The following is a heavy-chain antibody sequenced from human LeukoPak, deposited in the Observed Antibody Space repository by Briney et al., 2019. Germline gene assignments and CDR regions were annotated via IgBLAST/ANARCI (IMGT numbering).Heavy chain of an antibody. D-gene: IGHD3-10*01. Sequence: SETLSLTCAVYGGSFSGYYWSWIRPPPGKGLEWIGELNHSGSTNYNPSLKSRVTISVDTSKNQCSLKLSSVTAADTAVYYCARGGAYYYGSGSYRAFYSFDYWGQGTLVTVSS. J-gene: IGHJ4*02. V-gene: IGHV4-34*01. CDR2: LNHSGST. CDR3: ARGGAYYYGSGSYRAFYSFDY. CDR1: GGSFSGYY.